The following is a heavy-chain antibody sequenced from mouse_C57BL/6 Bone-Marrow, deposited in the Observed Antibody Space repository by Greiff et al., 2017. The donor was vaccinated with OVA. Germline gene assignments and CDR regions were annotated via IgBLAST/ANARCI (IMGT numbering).Heavy chain of an antibody. V-gene: IGHV1-81*01. CDR2: IYPRSGNT. CDR3: ARPPLTAAWFAY. Sequence: VMLVESGAELARPGASVKLSCKASGYTFTSYGISWVKQRTGQGLEWIGEIYPRSGNTYYNEKFKGKATLTADKSSSTAYMELRSLTSEDSAVYFCARPPLTAAWFAYWGQGTLVTVSA. J-gene: IGHJ3*01. D-gene: IGHD4-1*01. CDR1: GYTFTSYG.